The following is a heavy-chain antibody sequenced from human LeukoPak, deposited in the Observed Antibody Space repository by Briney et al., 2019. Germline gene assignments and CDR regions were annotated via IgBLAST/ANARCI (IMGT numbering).Heavy chain of an antibody. CDR2: INSDGSTT. V-gene: IGHV3-74*01. J-gene: IGHJ4*02. D-gene: IGHD1-1*01. CDR1: GFTFRSYW. CDR3: ARVGTTVRSCCDY. Sequence: GGSLRLSCAASGFTFRSYWMHWVRQAPGKGLVWVSRINSDGSTTDYADSVKGRFTISRDNAKNTLYLQMNSLRAEDTAVYYCARVGTTVRSCCDYWGQGALVTVSS.